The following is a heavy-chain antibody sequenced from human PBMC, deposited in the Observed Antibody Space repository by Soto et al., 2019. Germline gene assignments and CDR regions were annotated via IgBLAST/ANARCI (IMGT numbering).Heavy chain of an antibody. Sequence: SVKVSCKASGCTFSSYAISWVRQAPGQGLEWMGGIIPIFGTANYAQKFQGRVTITADESTSTAYMELSSLRSEDTAVYYCASDTIGYCSGGSCYSPNWFDPWG. CDR1: GCTFSSYA. D-gene: IGHD2-15*01. J-gene: IGHJ5*02. CDR3: ASDTIGYCSGGSCYSPNWFDP. CDR2: IIPIFGTA. V-gene: IGHV1-69*13.